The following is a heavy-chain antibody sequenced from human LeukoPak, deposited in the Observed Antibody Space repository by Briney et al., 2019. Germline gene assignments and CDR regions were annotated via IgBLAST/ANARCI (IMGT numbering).Heavy chain of an antibody. CDR2: ISDSGDT. D-gene: IGHD1-7*01. CDR3: ARSEGYNWNYALDY. Sequence: SETLSVTCAVSGGSISIYSWTWIRQPPGKGLEWIGYISDSGDTHYSPSLKSRVTITLDTSKNHFSLTLASATPTDTAVYYCARSEGYNWNYALDYWGQGTLVTVSS. V-gene: IGHV4-59*01. CDR1: GGSISIYS. J-gene: IGHJ4*02.